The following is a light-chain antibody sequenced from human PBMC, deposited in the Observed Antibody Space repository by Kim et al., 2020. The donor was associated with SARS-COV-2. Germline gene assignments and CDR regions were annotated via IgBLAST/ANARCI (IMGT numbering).Light chain of an antibody. V-gene: IGKV1-33*01. CDR1: KDIGNY. CDR2: DES. J-gene: IGKJ5*01. Sequence: ASVGDRVTITCRASKDIGNYLKWCQQKTRRAPKLLIYDESNLEKEVPSRFSGSGSGTDFTFTISSMQPEDIATNYCQQYDNIPPTFGQGTRVEIK. CDR3: QQYDNIPPT.